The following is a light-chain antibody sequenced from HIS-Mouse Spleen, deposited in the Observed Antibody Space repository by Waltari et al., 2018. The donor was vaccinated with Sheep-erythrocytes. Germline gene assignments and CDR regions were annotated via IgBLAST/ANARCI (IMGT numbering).Light chain of an antibody. J-gene: IGLJ1*01. CDR2: QDS. CDR1: KWGDKY. CDR3: QAWDSSTYV. Sequence: SYELTQPPSVSVSPGQTASITCSGDKWGDKYACWYQQKSGQSPVLVIYQDSKRPSGTPERFSGSNSGNTATLTISGTQAMDEADYYCQAWDSSTYVFGTGTKVTVL. V-gene: IGLV3-1*01.